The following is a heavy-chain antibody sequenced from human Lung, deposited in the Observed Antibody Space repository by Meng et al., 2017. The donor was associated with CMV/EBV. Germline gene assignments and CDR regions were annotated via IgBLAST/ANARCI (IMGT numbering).Heavy chain of an antibody. J-gene: IGHJ6*02. CDR3: ARDVSPRSSVYFAIYYFYAWDV. CDR1: GFMFRDYS. Sequence: GESLKISCAASGFMFRDYSMNWVRQAPGKGLEWVSSISNGGAYIYYADSVKGRFTISRDNAQNSLYLQMNSLRAEDTAVYYCARDVSPRSSVYFAIYYFYAWDVWXQGTXVTVSS. V-gene: IGHV3-21*01. CDR2: ISNGGAYI. D-gene: IGHD5/OR15-5a*01.